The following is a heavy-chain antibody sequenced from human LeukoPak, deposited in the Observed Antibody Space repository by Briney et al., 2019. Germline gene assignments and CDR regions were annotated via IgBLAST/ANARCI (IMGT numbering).Heavy chain of an antibody. V-gene: IGHV3-23*01. D-gene: IGHD3-10*01. CDR1: AFTFGNYA. CDR2: LSGSGAST. J-gene: IGHJ4*02. Sequence: GGSLRLSRAASAFTFGNYAVNWVRQAPGEGLEWVSVLSGSGASTYYADSVKGRFTITRDNSKNTLYLQMNRLRAGDTAVYYCAKGSNRSGSYYLDYWGQGTLVTVSS. CDR3: AKGSNRSGSYYLDY.